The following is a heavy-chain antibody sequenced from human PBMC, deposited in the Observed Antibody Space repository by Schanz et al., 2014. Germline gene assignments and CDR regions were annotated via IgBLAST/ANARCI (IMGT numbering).Heavy chain of an antibody. CDR1: GFTFSAYA. V-gene: IGHV3-23*01. D-gene: IGHD2-15*01. CDR2: ISASGGTT. J-gene: IGHJ5*01. CDR3: AKTPREYCNYDNCPNWFDS. Sequence: EVQLLESGGGLVQPGGSPRLSCAASGFTFSAYAMTWVRQIPGKGLEWVSAISASGGTTYYADSVKGRFTISRDNSKNTLYLQMNSLRAEDTAVYYCAKTPREYCNYDNCPNWFDSWGQGTLVTASS.